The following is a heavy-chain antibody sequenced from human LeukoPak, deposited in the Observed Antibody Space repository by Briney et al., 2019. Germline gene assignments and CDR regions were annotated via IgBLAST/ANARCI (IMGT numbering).Heavy chain of an antibody. J-gene: IGHJ4*02. CDR2: INSDGSST. CDR3: AKAYYYDILTGYSLQDY. CDR1: GLTFSSYW. V-gene: IGHV3-74*01. D-gene: IGHD3-9*01. Sequence: PGGSLRLSCAASGLTFSSYWMHWVRQAPGKGLVWVSRINSDGSSTSYADSVKGRFTISRDNSKNTLYLQMNSLRAEDTAVCYCAKAYYYDILTGYSLQDYWGQGTLVTVSS.